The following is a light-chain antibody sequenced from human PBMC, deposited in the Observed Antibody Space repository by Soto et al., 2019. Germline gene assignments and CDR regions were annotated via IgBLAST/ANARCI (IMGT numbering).Light chain of an antibody. CDR1: QSVSRSY. Sequence: EIVLTQSPGTLSLSPGERATLSCRASQSVSRSYLAWYQQKPGQAPRLLIFGASSRATGIPDRFSGSESWTDFTLTISRLEPEDFAVYYCQQYDTSPLTFGGGTKVEIK. CDR2: GAS. CDR3: QQYDTSPLT. J-gene: IGKJ4*01. V-gene: IGKV3-20*01.